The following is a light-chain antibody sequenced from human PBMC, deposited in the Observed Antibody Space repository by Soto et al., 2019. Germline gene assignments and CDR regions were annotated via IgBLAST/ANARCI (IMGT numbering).Light chain of an antibody. V-gene: IGKV1-39*01. CDR2: GAS. J-gene: IGKJ5*01. CDR1: QSVTTY. CDR3: HQSYSNPPT. Sequence: DIQITQSPPSLSAALLEIVTITCRASQSVTTYLNWYQQKPGKAPQLLIYGASRLQSGVPSRFSASGSATDFALTITSLQPEDFATYYCHQSYSNPPTFGQGTRLEI.